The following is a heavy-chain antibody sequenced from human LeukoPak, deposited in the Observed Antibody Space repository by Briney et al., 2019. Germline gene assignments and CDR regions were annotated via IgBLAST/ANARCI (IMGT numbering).Heavy chain of an antibody. CDR3: ARGTVTTRYFDY. V-gene: IGHV4-34*01. CDR2: INHSGST. D-gene: IGHD4-11*01. J-gene: IGHJ4*02. CDR1: GGSFSGYY. Sequence: SETLSLTCAVYGGSFSGYYWSWIRQPPGKGLEWIGEINHSGSTNYNPSLKSRVTISVDTSKNQFSLKLISVTAADTAVYYCARGTVTTRYFDYWGQGTLVTVSS.